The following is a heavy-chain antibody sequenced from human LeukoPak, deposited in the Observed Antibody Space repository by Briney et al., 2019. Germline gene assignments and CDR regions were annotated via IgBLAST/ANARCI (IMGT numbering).Heavy chain of an antibody. CDR1: GFTFSSYA. CDR3: AKGWAYSNYWYFDL. D-gene: IGHD3-16*01. Sequence: GGSLRLSCAASGFTFSSYAMTWVRQAPGKGLEWVSAISGSGDSTYYADSVKGRFTTSRDNSKNTLYLQMNSLRAEDTAVYYCAKGWAYSNYWYFDLWGRGTLVTVSS. V-gene: IGHV3-23*01. J-gene: IGHJ2*01. CDR2: ISGSGDST.